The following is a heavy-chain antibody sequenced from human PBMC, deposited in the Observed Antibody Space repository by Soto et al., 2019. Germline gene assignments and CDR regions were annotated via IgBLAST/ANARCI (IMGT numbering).Heavy chain of an antibody. Sequence: PSETLSLTCTVSGGSISSSSYYWGWIRQPPGKVLEWIGSIYYSGSTYYNPSLKSRVTIXGXXSXNXFXLXXXSVTXADTAVYYCVSLVRTLGGVLDWGQGTLVTVSS. D-gene: IGHD3-16*01. CDR1: GGSISSSSYY. V-gene: IGHV4-39*01. J-gene: IGHJ4*02. CDR2: IYYSGST. CDR3: VSLVRTLGGVLD.